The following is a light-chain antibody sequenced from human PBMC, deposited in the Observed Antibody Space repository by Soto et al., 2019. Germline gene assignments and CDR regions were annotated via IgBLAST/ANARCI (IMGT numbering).Light chain of an antibody. CDR1: ISDIGSHNY. J-gene: IGLJ1*01. V-gene: IGLV2-14*01. Sequence: QPPLSEPASVPSSPGESITVSCSGSISDIGSHNYVSLYLQYPGEAPKLLIYEVHYRPSGVSSRFSGSKSGNTASLTISGLQAADEADYYCASYLTTSPLEVFGTGTKVTAL. CDR2: EVH. CDR3: ASYLTTSPLEV.